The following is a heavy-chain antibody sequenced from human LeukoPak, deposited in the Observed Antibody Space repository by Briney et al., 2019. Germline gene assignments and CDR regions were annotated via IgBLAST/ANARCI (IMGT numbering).Heavy chain of an antibody. CDR1: GFTFDDYT. Sequence: GGSLRLSCAASGFTFDDYTMHWVRQAPGKGLEWVSLISWDGGSTYYADSVKGRFTISRDNAKNTLYLQMNSLRAEDTAVYYCARGITHDWGQGTLVTVSS. CDR3: ARGITHD. V-gene: IGHV3-43*01. CDR2: ISWDGGST. J-gene: IGHJ4*02. D-gene: IGHD2-15*01.